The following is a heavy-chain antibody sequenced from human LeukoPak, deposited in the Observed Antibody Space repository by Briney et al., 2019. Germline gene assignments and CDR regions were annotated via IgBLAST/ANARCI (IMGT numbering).Heavy chain of an antibody. CDR2: IYYSGTT. J-gene: IGHJ3*02. Sequence: PSETLSLTCTVSGGSISPYYWSWIRQPPGKGLEWIGYIYYSGTTNYNPSLKSRVTMSVDTSNNHLSLRLTSVTAADTALYYCARSKGFCGETTSCYRGDAFDIWGQGTMVTVSS. CDR1: GGSISPYY. D-gene: IGHD2-2*02. CDR3: ARSKGFCGETTSCYRGDAFDI. V-gene: IGHV4-59*08.